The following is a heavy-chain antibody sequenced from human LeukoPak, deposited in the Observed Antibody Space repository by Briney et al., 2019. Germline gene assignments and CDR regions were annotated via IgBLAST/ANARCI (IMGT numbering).Heavy chain of an antibody. D-gene: IGHD6-13*01. CDR2: LRYDGSNK. V-gene: IGHV3-30*02. CDR1: GFTFSNSG. Sequence: GGSLRLSCAASGFTFSNSGMHWVRQAPGKGLEWVAFLRYDGSNKYYGDSVKGRFTISGDNSKNTLYLQMSSLRAEDTAVYYCAKDGRTIAATYYYYYMDVWGKGTTVTVSS. J-gene: IGHJ6*03. CDR3: AKDGRTIAATYYYYYMDV.